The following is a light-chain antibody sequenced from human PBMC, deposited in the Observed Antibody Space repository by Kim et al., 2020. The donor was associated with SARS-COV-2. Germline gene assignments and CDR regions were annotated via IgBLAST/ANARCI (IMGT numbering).Light chain of an antibody. CDR3: QQRSNWPPWT. J-gene: IGKJ1*01. V-gene: IGKV3-11*01. CDR1: QSVSSY. CDR2: DAS. Sequence: SPGERATLSCRASQSVSSYLAWYQQKPGQAPRLLIYDASNRATGIPARFSGSGSGTDFTLTISSLESEDFAVYYCQQRSNWPPWTFGQGTKVEIK.